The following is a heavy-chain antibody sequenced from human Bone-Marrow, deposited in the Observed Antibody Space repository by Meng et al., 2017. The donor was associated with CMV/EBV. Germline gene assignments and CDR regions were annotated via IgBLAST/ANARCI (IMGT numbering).Heavy chain of an antibody. J-gene: IGHJ6*02. CDR3: ARDCRICSPSYGMDV. CDR1: GGTFSSYT. Sequence: SVKVSCKASGGTFSSYTISWVRQAPGQGLEWMGRIIPILGIANYAQKFQGRVTITADKSTSTAYMELSSLRSEDTAVYYCARDCRICSPSYGMDVWGQGTTVTFSS. V-gene: IGHV1-69*04. D-gene: IGHD1-14*01. CDR2: IIPILGIA.